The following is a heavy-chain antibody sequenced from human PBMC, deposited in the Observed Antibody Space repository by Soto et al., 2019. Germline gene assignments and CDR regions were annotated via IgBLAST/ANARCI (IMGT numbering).Heavy chain of an antibody. CDR1: GGSICSYD. CDR2: IYYSGST. CDR3: ARTRYYDSSGYDY. D-gene: IGHD3-22*01. Sequence: PSETLSLTCTVSGGSICSYDWSWIRQPPGKGLEWIGYIYYSGSTNYNPSLKSRVTISVDTSKNQFSLKLSSVTAADTAVYYCARTRYYDSSGYDYWGQGTLLTVSS. J-gene: IGHJ4*02. V-gene: IGHV4-59*01.